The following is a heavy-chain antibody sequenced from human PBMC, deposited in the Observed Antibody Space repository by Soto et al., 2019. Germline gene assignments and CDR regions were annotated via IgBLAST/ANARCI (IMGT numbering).Heavy chain of an antibody. J-gene: IGHJ6*02. D-gene: IGHD5-12*01. V-gene: IGHV4-39*01. Sequence: QLQLQESGPGLVKPSETLSLTCTVSGGSISSSSYYWGWIRQPPGKGLEWIGSIYYSGSTYYNPSLKSRVTISVDTSKNQFSRKLSYVTAADTAVYYCAKLLRHNYYGMDVWGQGTMVTVSS. CDR1: GGSISSSSYY. CDR3: AKLLRHNYYGMDV. CDR2: IYYSGST.